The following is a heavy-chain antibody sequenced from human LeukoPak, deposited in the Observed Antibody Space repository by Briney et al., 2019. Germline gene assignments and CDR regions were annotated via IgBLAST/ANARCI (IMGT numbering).Heavy chain of an antibody. V-gene: IGHV3-21*01. CDR2: ISDSGGRI. CDR1: GFTFNSYA. D-gene: IGHD4-17*01. CDR3: ARDLETVTTD. Sequence: PGGSLRLSCAASGFTFNSYAMTWVRQAPGKGLEWVSLISDSGGRIYYADSVKGRFTISRDNAKNSLYLQMNSLRAEDTAVYYCARDLETVTTDWGQGTLVTVSS. J-gene: IGHJ4*02.